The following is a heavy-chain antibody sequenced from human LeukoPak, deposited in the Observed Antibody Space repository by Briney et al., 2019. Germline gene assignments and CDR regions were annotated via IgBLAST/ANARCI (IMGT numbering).Heavy chain of an antibody. D-gene: IGHD3-16*01. V-gene: IGHV4-31*03. J-gene: IGHJ1*01. CDR3: ARLHFGSNVGSIDL. CDR2: IYYRGDT. CDR1: GGSINSGGYY. Sequence: SETLSLTCSVSGGSINSGGYYWTWIRQRPGRGLEWIGHIYYRGDTYYNPSLKGRLSILTDTSKSQFFMQLNSVTAADTAIYYCARLHFGSNVGSIDLWGQGTLVIVSS.